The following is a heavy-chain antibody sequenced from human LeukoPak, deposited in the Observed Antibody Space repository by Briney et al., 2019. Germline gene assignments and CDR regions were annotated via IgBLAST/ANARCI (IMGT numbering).Heavy chain of an antibody. Sequence: XSVKVSCKASGYTFTDYYMHWVRQAPGQGLEWMGWISPNSGGTNYAQKFQGRVTMTRDTSISTAYMELSRLRSDDTAVYYCARDYVGDNWSDPWGQGTLVTVSS. V-gene: IGHV1-2*02. CDR2: ISPNSGGT. J-gene: IGHJ5*02. CDR3: ARDYVGDNWSDP. D-gene: IGHD3-16*01. CDR1: GYTFTDYY.